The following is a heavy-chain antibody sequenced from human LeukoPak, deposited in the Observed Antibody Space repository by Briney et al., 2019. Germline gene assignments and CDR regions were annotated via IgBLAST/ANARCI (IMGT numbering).Heavy chain of an antibody. CDR2: ISDSGGAT. V-gene: IGHV3-23*01. CDR1: GFSFRNYA. Sequence: GGSLRLSCAASGFSFRNYAMSWVRQAPGKGLEWVSSISDSGGATYYADSVKGRFTISRDNSRNTLYLQLNSLGADDTAVYYCAKIAPWGAVTTTDGFDYWGQGTLVTVSS. D-gene: IGHD4-17*01. CDR3: AKIAPWGAVTTTDGFDY. J-gene: IGHJ4*02.